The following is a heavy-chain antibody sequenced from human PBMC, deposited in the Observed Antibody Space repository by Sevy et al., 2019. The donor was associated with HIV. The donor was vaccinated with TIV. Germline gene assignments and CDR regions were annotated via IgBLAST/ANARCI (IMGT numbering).Heavy chain of an antibody. J-gene: IGHJ1*01. CDR1: GFTFSSYA. Sequence: GGSLRLSCAASGFTFSSYAMSWVRQAPGKGLEWVSAISGSGGSTYYANSVKGRFTISRDNSKNTLYLQMNSLRAEDTAVYYCAKDLYYDSSVLQHWGQGTLVTVSS. CDR3: AKDLYYDSSVLQH. V-gene: IGHV3-23*01. D-gene: IGHD3-22*01. CDR2: ISGSGGST.